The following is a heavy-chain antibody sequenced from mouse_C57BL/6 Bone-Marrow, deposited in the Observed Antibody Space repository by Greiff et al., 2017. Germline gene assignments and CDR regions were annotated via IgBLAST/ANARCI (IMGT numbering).Heavy chain of an antibody. D-gene: IGHD4-1*01. CDR3: GRAKNWDSGFAY. Sequence: VQLQQSGAELVRPGTSVKVSCKASGYAFTNYLIEWVKQRPGQGLEWIGVINPGSGGTNYNEKFKGKATLTADKSSSPAYMQLSSLASEDSAVYCCGRAKNWDSGFAYWGQGTLVTVSA. CDR1: GYAFTNYL. V-gene: IGHV1-54*01. J-gene: IGHJ3*01. CDR2: INPGSGGT.